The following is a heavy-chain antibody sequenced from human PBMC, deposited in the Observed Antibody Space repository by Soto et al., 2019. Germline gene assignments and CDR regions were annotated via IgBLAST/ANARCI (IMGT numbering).Heavy chain of an antibody. Sequence: RASVKVSCKASGYTFTSYGISWVRQAPGQGLEWMGWISAYNGNTNYAQKLQGRVTMTTDTSTSTAYMELRSLRSDDTAVYYCARVTYYYDSSGHAFDIWGQGTMVTVS. V-gene: IGHV1-18*01. CDR2: ISAYNGNT. CDR1: GYTFTSYG. D-gene: IGHD3-22*01. J-gene: IGHJ3*02. CDR3: ARVTYYYDSSGHAFDI.